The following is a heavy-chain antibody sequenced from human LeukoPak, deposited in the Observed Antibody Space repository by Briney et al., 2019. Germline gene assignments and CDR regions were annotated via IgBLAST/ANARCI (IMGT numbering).Heavy chain of an antibody. Sequence: GGSLRLSCAASGFTFSSYGMHWVRQAPGKGLEWMAVISYDGSNKYYADSVKGRFTISRDNSKNTLYLQMNSLRAEDTAVYYCARNSGSGCFDYWGQGTLVTVSS. CDR1: GFTFSSYG. V-gene: IGHV3-30*03. D-gene: IGHD6-19*01. CDR2: ISYDGSNK. J-gene: IGHJ4*02. CDR3: ARNSGSGCFDY.